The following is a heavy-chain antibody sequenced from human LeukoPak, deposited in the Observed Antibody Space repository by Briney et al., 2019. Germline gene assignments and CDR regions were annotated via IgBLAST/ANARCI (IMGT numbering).Heavy chain of an antibody. Sequence: PGGSLRLSCAASGFTLSNHPMYWVRQAPGKGLEWVSSLSDTGDSTHYADSVKGRFTISRDSARSALYLQMNSLRAEDTAVYYCAKGDCSSGSCYFDYWGQRSQVTVSS. CDR2: LSDTGDST. J-gene: IGHJ4*02. V-gene: IGHV3-23*01. CDR1: GFTLSNHP. CDR3: AKGDCSSGSCYFDY. D-gene: IGHD2-15*01.